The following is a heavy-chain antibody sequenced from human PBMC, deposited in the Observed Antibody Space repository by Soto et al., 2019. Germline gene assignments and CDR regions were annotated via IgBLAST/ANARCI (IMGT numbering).Heavy chain of an antibody. CDR1: GYTFTRYA. CDR3: ASSNIVAAPYGMDV. J-gene: IGHJ6*02. CDR2: INAGNGNT. Sequence: QVQLVQSGAEVKKPGASVKVSCKASGYTFTRYAMHWVRQAPGQRLEWMGWINAGNGNTKYSQKFQGRVTITRDPSASPAYMELRSLRSEDTAVYYCASSNIVAAPYGMDVWGQGTTVTVSS. D-gene: IGHD6-13*01. V-gene: IGHV1-3*01.